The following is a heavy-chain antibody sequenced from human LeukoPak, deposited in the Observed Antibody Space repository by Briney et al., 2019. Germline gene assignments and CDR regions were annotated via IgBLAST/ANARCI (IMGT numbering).Heavy chain of an antibody. V-gene: IGHV4-38-2*02. CDR2: IYHSGST. CDR1: GYSINSGYY. J-gene: IGHJ4*02. CDR3: ARGDYFDY. Sequence: SETLSLTCTVSGYSINSGYYWGWIRQPPGKGLEWIGSIYHSGSTYYNPSLKSRVTISVDTSKNQFSLKLSSVTAADTAVYYCARGDYFDYWGQGTLVTVSS.